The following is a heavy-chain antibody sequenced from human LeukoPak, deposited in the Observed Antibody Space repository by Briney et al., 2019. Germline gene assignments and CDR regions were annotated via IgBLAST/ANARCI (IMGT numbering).Heavy chain of an antibody. D-gene: IGHD3-10*01. Sequence: GGSLRLSCAASGFTVSSDYMSWVRQAPGKGLEWVSVIYSGGSTYYADSVKGRFTISRDNSKNTLYLQMNSLRAEDTAVYYCARGLYYADAFDIWGQGTMVTVSS. V-gene: IGHV3-66*01. CDR2: IYSGGST. J-gene: IGHJ3*02. CDR3: ARGLYYADAFDI. CDR1: GFTVSSDY.